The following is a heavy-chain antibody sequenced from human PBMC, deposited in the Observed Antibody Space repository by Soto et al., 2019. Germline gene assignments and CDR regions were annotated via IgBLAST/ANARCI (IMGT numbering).Heavy chain of an antibody. CDR1: GFSLSTSGVG. D-gene: IGHD3-22*01. Sequence: QITLKESGPTLVKPTQTLTLTCTFSGFSLSTSGVGVGWIRQPPGKALEWLALIYWNDDKRYSPSLKSRLTITKDTSKNQVVLTMTNMDPVDTATYYCARVKDYYDSSGYYYHWFDPWGQGTLVTVSS. V-gene: IGHV2-5*01. J-gene: IGHJ5*02. CDR3: ARVKDYYDSSGYYYHWFDP. CDR2: IYWNDDK.